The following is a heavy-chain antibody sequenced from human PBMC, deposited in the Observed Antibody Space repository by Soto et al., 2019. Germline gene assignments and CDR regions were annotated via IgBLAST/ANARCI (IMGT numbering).Heavy chain of an antibody. J-gene: IGHJ6*02. CDR1: GFTFSSYA. V-gene: IGHV3-23*01. Sequence: EVQLLESGGGLIQPGGSLRLSCAASGFTFSSYAMSWVRQAPGKGLEWVSAISGTGGSTYYADSVKGRFTISRDNSKNTLYLQMNSLRAEDTAVYYCAKDSPLKGNEREPSNYYGMDVWGQGTTVTVSS. CDR2: ISGTGGST. CDR3: AKDSPLKGNEREPSNYYGMDV. D-gene: IGHD1-26*01.